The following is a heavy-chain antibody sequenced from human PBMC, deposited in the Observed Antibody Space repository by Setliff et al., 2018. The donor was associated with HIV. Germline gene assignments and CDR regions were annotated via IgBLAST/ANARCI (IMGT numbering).Heavy chain of an antibody. J-gene: IGHJ4*02. CDR2: ISTSGST. V-gene: IGHV4-4*09. D-gene: IGHD5-12*01. CDR1: GASFTTHY. CDR3: TRLAGGYADY. Sequence: SETLSLTCTVSGASFTTHYWSLIRQPPGKGLEWIGRISTSGSTNYNPSLKSRVTLSIDMSKNQFSLKMSSVTAADTAVYYCTRLAGGYADYWGLGTLVTVSS.